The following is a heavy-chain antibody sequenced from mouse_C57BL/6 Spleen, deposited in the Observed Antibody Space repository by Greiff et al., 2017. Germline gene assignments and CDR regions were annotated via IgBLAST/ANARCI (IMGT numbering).Heavy chain of an antibody. V-gene: IGHV1-83*01. CDR3: RRDRDHDFDY. CDR2: YPGSGNTY. D-gene: IGHD3-3*01. Sequence: VQLQQPGPELVKPGASVKMSCKASGYTFTDYYMHWVKQKPGKGLAWIGEIYPGSGNTYYNEKFKGKATLTADTSSSTAYMQLSSLTSEDSAVYFCARRDRDHDFDYWGQGTTLTVSS. J-gene: IGHJ2*01. CDR1: YTFTDYYM.